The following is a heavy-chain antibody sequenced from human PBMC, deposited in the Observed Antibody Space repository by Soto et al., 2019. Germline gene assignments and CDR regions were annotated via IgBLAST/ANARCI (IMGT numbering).Heavy chain of an antibody. Sequence: ASVKVSCKASGYTFTSYDINWVRQATGKGLEWMGWMNPNSGNTGYAQKFQGRVTMTRNTSISTAYMELSSLRSEDTAVYYCAKGTVTDYYYYGMDVWGQGTTVTVSS. CDR3: AKGTVTDYYYYGMDV. J-gene: IGHJ6*02. V-gene: IGHV1-8*01. CDR2: MNPNSGNT. D-gene: IGHD4-4*01. CDR1: GYTFTSYD.